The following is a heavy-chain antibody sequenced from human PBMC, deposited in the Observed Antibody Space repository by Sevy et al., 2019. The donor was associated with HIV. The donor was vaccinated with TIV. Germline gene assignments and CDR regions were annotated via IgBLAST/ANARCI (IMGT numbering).Heavy chain of an antibody. V-gene: IGHV1-18*01. CDR2: ISAYNGNT. CDR1: GYTFTSYG. D-gene: IGHD2-2*01. CDR3: ARGVGLGPSVVVPAAMGGWFDP. Sequence: ASVKVSCKASGYTFTSYGISWVRQAPGQGLEWMGWISAYNGNTNYAQKVQGRVTMTTDTSTSTADMGLRRLRFDDTAVDYWARGVGLGPSVVVPAAMGGWFDPWGQGTLVTVSS. J-gene: IGHJ5*02.